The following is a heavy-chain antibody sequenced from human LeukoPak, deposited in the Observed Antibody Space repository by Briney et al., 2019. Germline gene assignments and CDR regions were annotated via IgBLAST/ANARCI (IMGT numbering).Heavy chain of an antibody. Sequence: SETPSLTCAVYGGSFSGYYWSWIRQPPGKGLEWIGEINHSGSTNYNPSLKSRVTISVDTSKNQFSLKLSSVTAADTAVYYCARAPRGLRYFDWRRFWWFDPWGQGTLVTVSS. CDR1: GGSFSGYY. CDR2: INHSGST. V-gene: IGHV4-34*01. J-gene: IGHJ5*02. D-gene: IGHD3-9*01. CDR3: ARAPRGLRYFDWRRFWWFDP.